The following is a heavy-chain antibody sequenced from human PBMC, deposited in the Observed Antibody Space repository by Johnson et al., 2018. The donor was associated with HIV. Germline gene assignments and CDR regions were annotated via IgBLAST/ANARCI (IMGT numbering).Heavy chain of an antibody. CDR2: IKSKTDGGTT. CDR3: ARGYYDGSWGGTHDAFDI. D-gene: IGHD3-22*01. J-gene: IGHJ3*02. CDR1: GFTFSNAW. V-gene: IGHV3-15*01. Sequence: VQLVESGGGLVKPGGSLRLSCAASGFTFSNAWMSWVRQAPGKGLEWVGRIKSKTDGGTTAYAAPVKGRFTISRDDSKNTLYLQMKSLRAEDTAVYYCARGYYDGSWGGTHDAFDIWGKGTMVTVSS.